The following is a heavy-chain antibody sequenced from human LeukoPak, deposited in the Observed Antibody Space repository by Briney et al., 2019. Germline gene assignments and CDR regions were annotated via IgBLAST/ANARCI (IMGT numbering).Heavy chain of an antibody. CDR1: GFTFSNYW. J-gene: IGHJ4*02. Sequence: PRGSLRPSCAASGFTFSNYWMSWVRQAPGKGLEWVSAISGSGGTTYYADSVKGRFTVSRDNSKNTVYLEMNSLRAEDTAVYYCARIVGVAEQIHDYWGQGTLVTVSS. CDR3: ARIVGVAEQIHDY. D-gene: IGHD2-21*01. CDR2: ISGSGGTT. V-gene: IGHV3-23*01.